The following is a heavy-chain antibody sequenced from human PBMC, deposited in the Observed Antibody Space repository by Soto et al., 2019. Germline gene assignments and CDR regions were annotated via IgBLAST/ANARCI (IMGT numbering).Heavy chain of an antibody. J-gene: IGHJ6*03. CDR2: IYYSGST. V-gene: IGHV4-30-4*01. CDR1: GGSISSGDYY. D-gene: IGHD3-10*01. CDR3: ARELDSGDYYYYMDV. Sequence: TSETLSLTCTVSGGSISSGDYYWSWIRQPPGKGLEWIGYIYYSGSTYYNPSLKSRVTISVDTSKNQFSLKLSSVTAADTAVYYCARELDSGDYYYYMDVWGKGTTVTVSS.